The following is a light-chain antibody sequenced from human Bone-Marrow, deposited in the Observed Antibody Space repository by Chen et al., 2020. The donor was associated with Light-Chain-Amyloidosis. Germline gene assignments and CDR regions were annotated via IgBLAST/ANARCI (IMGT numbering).Light chain of an antibody. V-gene: IGLV3-21*02. CDR3: QVWDRSSDRPV. Sequence: YVLTQPSSVSVAPGQTATITCGGNNIGSTSVHWYQQTPGQAPLLGVYDDSDRPSGIHERLSGSNSGNTATLTISRVEAGDEADYYCQVWDRSSDRPVFGGGTKLTVL. CDR2: DDS. CDR1: NIGSTS. J-gene: IGLJ3*02.